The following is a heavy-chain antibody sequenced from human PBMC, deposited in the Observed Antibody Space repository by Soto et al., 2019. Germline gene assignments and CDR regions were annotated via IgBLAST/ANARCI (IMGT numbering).Heavy chain of an antibody. D-gene: IGHD3-22*01. J-gene: IGHJ4*02. CDR3: AKLLYHYDSSGFTADY. CDR1: GFTFSIYG. CDR2: ISYVGSNQ. Sequence: GGSLRLSCAASGFTFSIYGMYWVRQAPGKGLEWVAGISYVGSNQYYADSVRGRFTISRDNSKNTLYLQMNSLRTEDTAVYYCAKLLYHYDSSGFTADYWGQGTQVTVSS. V-gene: IGHV3-30*18.